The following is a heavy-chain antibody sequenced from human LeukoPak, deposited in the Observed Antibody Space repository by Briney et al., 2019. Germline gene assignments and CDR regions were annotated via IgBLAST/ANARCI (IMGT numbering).Heavy chain of an antibody. J-gene: IGHJ4*02. V-gene: IGHV4-34*01. CDR1: GGSFSGYY. CDR2: INHSGST. CDR3: ARVSRLSSSSWYGRDYYFDY. Sequence: SETLSLTCAVYGGSFSGYYWSWIRQPPGKGLEWIGEINHSGSTNYNPSLKSRVTISVDTSKNQFSLKLSSVTAANTAVYYCARVSRLSSSSWYGRDYYFDYWGQGTLVTVSS. D-gene: IGHD6-13*01.